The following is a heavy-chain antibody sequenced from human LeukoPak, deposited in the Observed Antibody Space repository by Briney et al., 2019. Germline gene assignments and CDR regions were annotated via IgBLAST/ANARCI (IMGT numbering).Heavy chain of an antibody. CDR2: ISAYNGNT. J-gene: IGHJ5*02. V-gene: IGHV1-18*01. CDR1: GYTFTSYG. D-gene: IGHD3-22*01. Sequence: ASVKVSCKASGYTFTSYGISWVRQAPGQGLEWMGWISAYNGNTNYAQKLQGRVTMTTDTSTSTAYMELRSLRSDDTAVYYCARVRVSYYDSSGYYLNAVLNWFDPWGQGTLVTVSS. CDR3: ARVRVSYYDSSGYYLNAVLNWFDP.